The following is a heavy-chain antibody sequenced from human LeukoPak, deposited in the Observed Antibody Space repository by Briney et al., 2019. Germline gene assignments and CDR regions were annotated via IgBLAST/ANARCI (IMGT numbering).Heavy chain of an antibody. CDR2: IKQDGSEK. CDR3: ARESRIAVAGDDY. D-gene: IGHD6-19*01. CDR1: GFTFSSYW. V-gene: IGHV3-7*01. J-gene: IGHJ4*02. Sequence: GGSLRLSCAASGFTFSSYWMSWVRQAPGKGLEWVANIKQDGSEKYYVDSVKGRFTISRDNAKSSLYLQMNSLRAEDTAVYYCARESRIAVAGDDYWGQGTLVTVSS.